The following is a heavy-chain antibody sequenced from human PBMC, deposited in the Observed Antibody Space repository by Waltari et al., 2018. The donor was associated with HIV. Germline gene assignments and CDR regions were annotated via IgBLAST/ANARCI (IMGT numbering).Heavy chain of an antibody. V-gene: IGHV3-23*01. CDR3: AIQHNPLHNYYYGMDV. CDR2: LSGSGGST. Sequence: EVQLLESGGGLVQPGGSLRHSCVGPGVPFRTHGMTWVRQAPGKGLEWVSGLSGSGGSTHYADSVKGRFTISRDNSKDTLYLQMNTLRAEDTAVYYCAIQHNPLHNYYYGMDVWGQGTTVTVSS. CDR1: GVPFRTHG. D-gene: IGHD1-1*01. J-gene: IGHJ6*02.